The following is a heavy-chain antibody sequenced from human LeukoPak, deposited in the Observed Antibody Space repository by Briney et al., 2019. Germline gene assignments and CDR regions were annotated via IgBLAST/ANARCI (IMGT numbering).Heavy chain of an antibody. Sequence: GGSLRLSCAASGFTFSSYSMNWVRQAPGKGLEWVSSISSSSSYIYYVDSVKGRFTISRDNAKNSLYLQMNSLRAEDTAVYYCARDRTAYGVLDPWGQGTLVTVSS. V-gene: IGHV3-21*01. CDR1: GFTFSSYS. CDR2: ISSSSSYI. CDR3: ARDRTAYGVLDP. J-gene: IGHJ5*02. D-gene: IGHD4-17*01.